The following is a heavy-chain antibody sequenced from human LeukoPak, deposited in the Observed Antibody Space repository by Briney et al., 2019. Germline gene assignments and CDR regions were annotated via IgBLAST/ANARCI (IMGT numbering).Heavy chain of an antibody. J-gene: IGHJ4*02. D-gene: IGHD3-22*01. CDR3: ARDTYYYDSSGYSGLDY. Sequence: GGSLRLSCVASGFTFSSYSMNWVRQAPGKGLEWVSSISSSSSYIYYADSVKGRFTISRDNAKNSLYLQMNSLRAEDTAVYYCARDTYYYDSSGYSGLDYWGQGTLVTVSS. CDR1: GFTFSSYS. CDR2: ISSSSSYI. V-gene: IGHV3-21*01.